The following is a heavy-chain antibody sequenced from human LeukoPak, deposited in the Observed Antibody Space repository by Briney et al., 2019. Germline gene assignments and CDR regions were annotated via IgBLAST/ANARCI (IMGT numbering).Heavy chain of an antibody. CDR3: AREDIVVVPAAIPLYGMDV. CDR2: IIPIFGTA. V-gene: IGHV1-69*13. J-gene: IGHJ6*02. CDR1: GGTFISYA. Sequence: ASVKVSCKASGGTFISYAISWVRQAPGQGLEWMGGIIPIFGTANYAQKFQGRLTITADESTSTAYMELSSLRSEDTAVYYCAREDIVVVPAAIPLYGMDVWGQGTTVTVSS. D-gene: IGHD2-2*02.